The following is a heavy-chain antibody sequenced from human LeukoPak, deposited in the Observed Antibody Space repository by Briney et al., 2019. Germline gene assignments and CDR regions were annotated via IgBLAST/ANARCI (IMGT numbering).Heavy chain of an antibody. CDR1: GFTFSGYY. CDR3: ARGYSGWYYYFDY. J-gene: IGHJ4*02. D-gene: IGHD6-19*01. V-gene: IGHV4-34*01. CDR2: ISHSGST. Sequence: PSETLSLTCAVYGFTFSGYYWSWIRQPPGKGLEWIGEISHSGSTNYNPSLKSRVTISVDTSKNQFSLKLSPVTAADTAVYYCARGYSGWYYYFDYWGQGTLVTVSS.